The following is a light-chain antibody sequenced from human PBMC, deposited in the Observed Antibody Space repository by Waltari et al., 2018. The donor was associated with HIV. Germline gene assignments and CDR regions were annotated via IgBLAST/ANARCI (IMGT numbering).Light chain of an antibody. CDR1: SSHIAPGYD. CDR2: KNK. Sequence: QSVLTQPPSLSAAPGQRITVSCSWTSSHIAPGYDVHWYQQLPGTAPKLLLYKNKNRPSGVPDRFSASKSDASASLAITGLQAADEGDYFCQSYDTSLSAWVFGGGTRLTVL. CDR3: QSYDTSLSAWV. V-gene: IGLV1-40*03. J-gene: IGLJ2*01.